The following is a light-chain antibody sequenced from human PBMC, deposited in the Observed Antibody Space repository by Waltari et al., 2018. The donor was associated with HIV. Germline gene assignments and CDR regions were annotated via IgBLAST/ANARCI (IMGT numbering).Light chain of an antibody. CDR1: SNDVGGYNY. CDR2: EVS. CDR3: SSYSGGNNFDVV. Sequence: QSALTQPPSASGSPGQSVTISCTGTSNDVGGYNYVSCYHQHPGKAPKLMIYEVSERPSGVPDRFSGSKSGNTASLTVSGLQAEDEADYYCSSYSGGNNFDVVFGGGTKLTVL. V-gene: IGLV2-8*01. J-gene: IGLJ2*01.